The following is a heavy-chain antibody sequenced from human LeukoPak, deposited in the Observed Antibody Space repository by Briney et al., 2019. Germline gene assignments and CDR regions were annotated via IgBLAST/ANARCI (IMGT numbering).Heavy chain of an antibody. V-gene: IGHV4-30-4*01. CDR3: ARSDYGDPNPFDY. D-gene: IGHD4-17*01. CDR2: IYYSGST. J-gene: IGHJ4*02. CDR1: RGXISSGDYY. Sequence: PSQTLSLTCSDSRGXISSGDYYWSWVRQPPRRGLEWIGYIYYSGSTYYNPSLKSRVTISVDTSKNQFSLKLSSVTAADTAVYYCARSDYGDPNPFDYWGQGTLVTVSS.